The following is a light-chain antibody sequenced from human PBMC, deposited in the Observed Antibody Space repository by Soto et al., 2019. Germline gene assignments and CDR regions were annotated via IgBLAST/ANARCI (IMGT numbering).Light chain of an antibody. Sequence: QSALTQPASVSGSPGQSITISCTGTRSDVGGYNFVSWYQQHPGKVPTLIIYEVSNRPSGVSNRFSGFKSGNTASLTISGLQDEDEADYYFSSLTNYSPGVFGTGTKLTVL. CDR3: SSLTNYSPGV. J-gene: IGLJ1*01. CDR2: EVS. CDR1: RSDVGGYNF. V-gene: IGLV2-14*01.